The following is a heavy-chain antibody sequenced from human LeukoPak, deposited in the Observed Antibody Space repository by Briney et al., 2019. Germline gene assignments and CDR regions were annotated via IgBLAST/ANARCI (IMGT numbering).Heavy chain of an antibody. CDR3: ARVDVLMVYAVVGHNWFDP. CDR1: GGSISSYY. V-gene: IGHV4-38-2*02. D-gene: IGHD2-8*01. J-gene: IGHJ5*02. CDR2: IYHSGST. Sequence: SETLSLTCTVSGGSISSYYWSWIRQPPGKGLEWIGSIYHSGSTYYNPSLKSRVTISVDTSKNQFSLKLSSVTAADTAVYYCARVDVLMVYAVVGHNWFDPWGQGTLVTVSS.